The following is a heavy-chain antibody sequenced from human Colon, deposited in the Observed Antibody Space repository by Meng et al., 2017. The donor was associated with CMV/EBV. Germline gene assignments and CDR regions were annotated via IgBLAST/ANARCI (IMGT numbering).Heavy chain of an antibody. D-gene: IGHD6-6*01. V-gene: IGHV3-30*19. CDR3: ARSLRDYSTSSNYYYYGLDV. CDR2: IWFDGSKK. J-gene: IGHJ6*02. Sequence: GESLKISCVASGFTFSNYAMHWVRQAPGKGLEWVALIWFDGSKKYYADSVKGRFTISRDSSKNTMFLQVNSLRTEDTAVYYCARSLRDYSTSSNYYYYGLDVWGQGTTVTVSS. CDR1: GFTFSNYA.